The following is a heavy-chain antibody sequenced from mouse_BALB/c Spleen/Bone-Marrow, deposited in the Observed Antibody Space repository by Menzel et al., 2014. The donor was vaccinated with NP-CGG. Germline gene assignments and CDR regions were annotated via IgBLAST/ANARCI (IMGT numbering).Heavy chain of an antibody. CDR2: ISSGGGST. D-gene: IGHD1-1*01. V-gene: IGHV5-12-1*01. CDR1: GFAFSSYD. Sequence: EVKLVESGGGLVKPGGSLKLSCAASGFAFSSYDMSWVRQTPEKRLEWVAYISSGGGSTYYPDTVKGRFTISRDSAKNTLYLKMSSLKSEDTAVYYCAREVLRDYFDYWGQGTTLTVSS. J-gene: IGHJ2*01. CDR3: AREVLRDYFDY.